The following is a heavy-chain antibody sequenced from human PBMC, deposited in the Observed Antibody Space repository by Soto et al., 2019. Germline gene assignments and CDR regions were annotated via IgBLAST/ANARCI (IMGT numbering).Heavy chain of an antibody. V-gene: IGHV3-23*01. Sequence: PGGSLRLSCAASGFTFSSYAMSWVRQAPGKGLEWVSAISGSGGSTYYADSLKGRFTISRDNSKNTLYLQMKSLRAEDTAVYYCAKSKGIAAGGYYYYGMDVWGQGTTVTVSS. CDR1: GFTFSSYA. CDR3: AKSKGIAAGGYYYYGMDV. J-gene: IGHJ6*01. CDR2: ISGSGGST. D-gene: IGHD6-13*01.